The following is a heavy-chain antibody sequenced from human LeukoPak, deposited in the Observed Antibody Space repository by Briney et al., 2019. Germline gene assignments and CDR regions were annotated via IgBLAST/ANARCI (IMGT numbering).Heavy chain of an antibody. J-gene: IGHJ3*02. CDR1: RYSFSSYW. Sequence: GESLRISCKGSRYSFSSYWIGWVRQMPGKGLEGMGIIYPGDSDTRYSPSVQGQVTTSADKSIRTAYLQWSSMKASDTAMYYCARHLALRDAFNIWGQGTMVTVSS. CDR2: IYPGDSDT. CDR3: ARHLALRDAFNI. V-gene: IGHV5-51*01.